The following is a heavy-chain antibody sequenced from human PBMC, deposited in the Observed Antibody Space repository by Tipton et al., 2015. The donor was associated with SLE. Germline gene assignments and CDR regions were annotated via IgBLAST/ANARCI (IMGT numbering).Heavy chain of an antibody. CDR2: IYPGDSYT. CDR3: ARLADVTSDFAF. D-gene: IGHD2-21*02. V-gene: IGHV5-51*03. Sequence: QLVQSGAEGKKPGESLKISCKSSGYSFTTYWIAWGRQMPGKGLEWLGIIYPGDSYTRYSPSFQDQVTISSDKAISTDYQQWSSLKDSGSDMFNYARLADVTSDFAFRSEGTPVTVSS. J-gene: IGHJ4*02. CDR1: GYSFTTYW.